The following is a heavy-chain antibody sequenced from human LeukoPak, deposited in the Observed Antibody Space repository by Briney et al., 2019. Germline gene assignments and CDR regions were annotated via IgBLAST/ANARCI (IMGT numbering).Heavy chain of an antibody. CDR1: GFTFSSYS. V-gene: IGHV3-23*01. CDR2: TSDRGDYT. J-gene: IGHJ4*02. CDR3: AKKKVWFGEYDY. D-gene: IGHD3-10*01. Sequence: GGSLRLSCAASGFTFSSYSMSWVRQAPGKGLEWVSGTSDRGDYTYYADSVKGRFTISRDTSKNTLYLQMDSLRAEDTAIYYCAKKKVWFGEYDYWGQGTLVTVSS.